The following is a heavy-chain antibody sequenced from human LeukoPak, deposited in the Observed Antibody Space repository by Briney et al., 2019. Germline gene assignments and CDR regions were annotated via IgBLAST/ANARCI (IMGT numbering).Heavy chain of an antibody. V-gene: IGHV3-23*01. CDR2: FRRGGGST. J-gene: IGHJ4*02. Sequence: PGGSLRLSCAASGFTFSSYAMSWVRQAPGKGLEWVSGFRRGGGSTYYAGSVKGRLASSRDNSENTLYLQMNSLSAEDTAVYYCAKGGSGSGWPEFDYWGQGTLVTVSS. CDR3: AKGGSGSGWPEFDY. CDR1: GFTFSSYA. D-gene: IGHD6-19*01.